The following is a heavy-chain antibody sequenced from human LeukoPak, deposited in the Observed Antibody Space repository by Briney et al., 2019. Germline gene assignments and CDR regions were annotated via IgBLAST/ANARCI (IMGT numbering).Heavy chain of an antibody. Sequence: GGSLRLSCAASGFTFSSYETNWVRQAPGKGLEWVSYISSSGSSIYYADSVKGRFAISRDNAKNSLYLQLNSLGAEDTAVYYCARAGYYFHYWGQGTLVTVSS. CDR2: ISSSGSSI. J-gene: IGHJ4*02. CDR3: ARAGYYFHY. CDR1: GFTFSSYE. V-gene: IGHV3-48*03.